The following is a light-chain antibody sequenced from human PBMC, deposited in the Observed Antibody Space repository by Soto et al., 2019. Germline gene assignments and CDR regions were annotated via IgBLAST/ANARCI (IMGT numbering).Light chain of an antibody. CDR3: QQSYINPLT. V-gene: IGKV1-39*01. Sequence: DIQMTQSPSSLSASIGDRINITCRASQSVARYLHWYRQRPGQAPEPLIYAAFNLHSGVPSRFSGSGSGTDYTLSISGLQPDDFATYFCQQSYINPLTFGGGTKVDVK. J-gene: IGKJ4*01. CDR2: AAF. CDR1: QSVARY.